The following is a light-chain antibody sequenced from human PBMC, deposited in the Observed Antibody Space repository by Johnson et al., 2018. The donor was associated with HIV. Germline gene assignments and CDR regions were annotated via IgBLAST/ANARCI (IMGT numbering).Light chain of an antibody. CDR3: GTWDTSLRAFV. V-gene: IGLV1-51*02. J-gene: IGLJ1*01. Sequence: QSVLTQPPSVSAAPGQKVTISCSGSSSNIGNKYVSWYQQLPGTAPKLLIYENNKRPSGLPDRFSGFKSGTSATLGITALQPGDEADYYCGTWDTSLRAFVFGTGTKVTVL. CDR1: SSNIGNKY. CDR2: ENN.